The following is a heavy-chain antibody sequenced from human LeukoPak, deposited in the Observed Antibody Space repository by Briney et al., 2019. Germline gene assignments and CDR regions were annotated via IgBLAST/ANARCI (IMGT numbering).Heavy chain of an antibody. CDR3: ARDNLTPYWYFDL. CDR1: GFTFRSFS. D-gene: IGHD4-23*01. Sequence: GGSLRLSCAASGFTFRSFSMNWVRQAPGKGLEWVSYISNTLDTIYYADSVKGRFTISRDNVKNSLYLQMSSLRGEDTAVYYCARDNLTPYWYFDLWGRGTLVTVSS. J-gene: IGHJ2*01. V-gene: IGHV3-48*01. CDR2: ISNTLDTI.